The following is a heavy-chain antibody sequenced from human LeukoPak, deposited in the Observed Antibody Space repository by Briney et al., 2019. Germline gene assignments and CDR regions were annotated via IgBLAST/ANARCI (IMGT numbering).Heavy chain of an antibody. CDR3: SRGSSWYVILDY. D-gene: IGHD6-13*01. V-gene: IGHV4-59*01. Sequence: PSETLSLTCTVSGGSISSYYWSWVRQPPGKGLEWIGYIYYSGSTNYNPSLKSRLTISVDTSKNQFSLKLSSVTAADTAVYYCSRGSSWYVILDYWGQGTLVTVSS. CDR2: IYYSGST. J-gene: IGHJ4*02. CDR1: GGSISSYY.